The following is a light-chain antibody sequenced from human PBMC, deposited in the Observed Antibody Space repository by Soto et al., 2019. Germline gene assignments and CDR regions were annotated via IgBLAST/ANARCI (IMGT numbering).Light chain of an antibody. CDR2: DAS. CDR3: QRYDSLPPT. Sequence: DIQMTQSPSSLSASVGDRVTITCQASRDIGKFLNWFQEKPGKAPKLLIYDASNLQTGVASRFSGSGSGTDFTFTITNLQPEDFATYYCQRYDSLPPTFGQGTLLEIK. J-gene: IGKJ5*01. V-gene: IGKV1-33*01. CDR1: RDIGKF.